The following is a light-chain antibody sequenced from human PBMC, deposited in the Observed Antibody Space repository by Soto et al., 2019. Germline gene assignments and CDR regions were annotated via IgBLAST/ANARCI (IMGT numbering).Light chain of an antibody. CDR2: GAS. Sequence: EIVLTQSPDTLSLSPGERATLSCRASESVTSSHLAWYQQKRGQAPRLLIYGASSRATDIPDRFSGSGSGTDFTLTISRLEPEDFAVYYCQHYGRSSNTCGQGARLEIK. CDR1: ESVTSSH. V-gene: IGKV3-20*01. CDR3: QHYGRSSNT. J-gene: IGKJ5*01.